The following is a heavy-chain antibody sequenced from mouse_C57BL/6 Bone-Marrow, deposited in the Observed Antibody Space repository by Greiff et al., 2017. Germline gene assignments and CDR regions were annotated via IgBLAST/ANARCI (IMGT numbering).Heavy chain of an antibody. CDR1: GFTFSSYG. CDR2: ISSGGSYT. CDR3: ARHGSTMVTTWFDY. D-gene: IGHD2-2*01. Sequence: DVMLVESGGDLVKPGGSLKLPCAASGFTFSSYGMSWVRQTPDKRLEWVATISSGGSYTYYPDSVKGRFTISRDNAKNTLYLQMSSLKSKDTARYYCARHGSTMVTTWFDYWGQGTTLTVSS. J-gene: IGHJ2*01. V-gene: IGHV5-6*02.